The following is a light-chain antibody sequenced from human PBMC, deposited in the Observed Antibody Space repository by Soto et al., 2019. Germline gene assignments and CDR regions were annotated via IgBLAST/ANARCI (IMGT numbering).Light chain of an antibody. CDR3: SSYTSSSTLVV. Sequence: VSWXQXXXXXAPXXMIFEVSNRPSXVSNRFSGXKSGXXXSLTISGXXAEDEADYYCSSYTSSSTLVVFGGGTKVTVL. J-gene: IGLJ2*01. V-gene: IGLV2-14*01. CDR2: EVS.